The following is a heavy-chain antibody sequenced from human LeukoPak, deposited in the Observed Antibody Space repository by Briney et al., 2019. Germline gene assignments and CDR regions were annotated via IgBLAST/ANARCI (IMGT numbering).Heavy chain of an antibody. CDR2: IYHSGST. CDR3: ARTRPSFWYFDL. Sequence: SETLSLTCTVSGGSISSGGYYWSWIRQHPGKGLEWIGYIYHSGSTYYNPSLKSRVTISVDTSKNQFSLKLSSVTAADTAVYYCARTRPSFWYFDLWGRGTLVTVSS. D-gene: IGHD3-16*02. V-gene: IGHV4-31*03. J-gene: IGHJ2*01. CDR1: GGSISSGGYY.